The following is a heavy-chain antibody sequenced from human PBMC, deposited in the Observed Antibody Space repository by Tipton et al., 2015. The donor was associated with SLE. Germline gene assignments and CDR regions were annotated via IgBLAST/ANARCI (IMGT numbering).Heavy chain of an antibody. J-gene: IGHJ3*01. Sequence: SLRLSCVASGFMFSGYWMHWVRQVPGKGLVWVSHSNGDGSITTYADSVKGRFTISRDNAKNTLYLQMNSLRDEDTAVYYCARATTGAFDLWGQGTVVTVSS. CDR1: GFMFSGYW. V-gene: IGHV3-74*01. CDR2: SNGDGSIT. D-gene: IGHD1-14*01. CDR3: ARATTGAFDL.